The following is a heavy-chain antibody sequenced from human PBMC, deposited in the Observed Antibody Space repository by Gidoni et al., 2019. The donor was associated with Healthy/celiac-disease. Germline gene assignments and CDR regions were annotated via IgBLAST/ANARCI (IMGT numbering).Heavy chain of an antibody. CDR3: AREGVGYCSSTSCYTYYYYYGMDV. CDR1: GFTFSSYW. J-gene: IGHJ6*02. CDR2: IKQDGSEK. D-gene: IGHD2-2*02. V-gene: IGHV3-7*01. Sequence: EVQLVESGGGLVQPGGSLRLSCAASGFTFSSYWMRWFRQAPGKGLEWVANIKQDGSEKYYVDSVKGRFTISRDNAKNSLYLQMNSLRAEDTAVYYCAREGVGYCSSTSCYTYYYYYGMDVWGQGTTVAVSS.